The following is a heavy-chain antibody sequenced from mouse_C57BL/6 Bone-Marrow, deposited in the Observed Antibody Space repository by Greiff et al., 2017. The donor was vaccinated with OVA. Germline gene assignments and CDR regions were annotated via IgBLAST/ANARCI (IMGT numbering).Heavy chain of an antibody. CDR2: IYPGSGST. CDR1: GYTFTSYW. V-gene: IGHV1-55*01. Sequence: QVQLQQPGAELVKPGASVKMSCKASGYTFTSYWITWVKQRPGQGLEWIGVIYPGSGSTNYNEKFKSKDKLTVDTSSSTTYMQLSSLTSEDSAVYYCARGRGYFDVWGTGTTVTVSS. CDR3: ARGRGYFDV. J-gene: IGHJ1*03.